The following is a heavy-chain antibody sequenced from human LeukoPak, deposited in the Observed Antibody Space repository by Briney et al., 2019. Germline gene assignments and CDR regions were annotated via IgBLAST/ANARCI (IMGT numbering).Heavy chain of an antibody. CDR3: ARVAKERVGGVYYFDY. V-gene: IGHV3-13*01. Sequence: PGGSLRLSCAASGFTFSGYDMHWVRQATGKGLEWVSAIGTAGDTYYTGSVKGRFTISRENAKNSLYLQMNSLRARDTAVYYCARVAKERVGGVYYFDYWGQGTLVTVSS. CDR1: GFTFSGYD. J-gene: IGHJ4*02. D-gene: IGHD1-1*01. CDR2: IGTAGDT.